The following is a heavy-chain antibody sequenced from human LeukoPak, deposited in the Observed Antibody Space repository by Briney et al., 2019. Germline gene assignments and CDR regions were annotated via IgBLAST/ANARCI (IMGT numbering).Heavy chain of an antibody. V-gene: IGHV4-34*01. CDR3: ARQEQQLIYNWFDP. D-gene: IGHD6-13*01. CDR1: GGSFSGYY. Sequence: SETLSLTCAVYGGSFSGYYWSWIRQPPGKGLEWIGEINHSGSTNYNPSLKSRVTISVDTSKNQFSLKLSSVTAADTAVYYCARQEQQLIYNWFDPWGQGTLVTVSS. CDR2: INHSGST. J-gene: IGHJ5*02.